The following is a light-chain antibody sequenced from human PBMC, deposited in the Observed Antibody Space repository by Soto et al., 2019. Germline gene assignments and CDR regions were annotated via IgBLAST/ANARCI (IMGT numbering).Light chain of an antibody. Sequence: QSVLTQPASVSGSPGQSITISCTGTSADIGDSDYVSWYQQHPDEAPKLLISEVTNRPSGVSNRFSGSKSGNTASLTISGLQAEDEADYYCSSYSRNSTPVVFGGGTKLTVL. CDR3: SSYSRNSTPVV. CDR1: SADIGDSDY. J-gene: IGLJ2*01. CDR2: EVT. V-gene: IGLV2-14*01.